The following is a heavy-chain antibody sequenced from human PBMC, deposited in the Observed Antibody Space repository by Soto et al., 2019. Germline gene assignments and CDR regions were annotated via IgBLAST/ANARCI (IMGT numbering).Heavy chain of an antibody. V-gene: IGHV1-46*01. D-gene: IGHD3-10*01. J-gene: IGHJ4*02. Sequence: ASVKVSCKASGSTFSSYTISWVRQAPGQGLEWMGIINPSGGSTSYAQKFQGRVTMTRDTSTSTVYMELSSLRSDDTAVYYCAKGSGSYYSHFDYWGQGTVVTVSS. CDR1: GSTFSSYT. CDR2: INPSGGST. CDR3: AKGSGSYYSHFDY.